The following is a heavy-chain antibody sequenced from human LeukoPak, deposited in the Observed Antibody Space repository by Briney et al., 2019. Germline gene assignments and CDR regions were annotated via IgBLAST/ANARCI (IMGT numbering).Heavy chain of an antibody. V-gene: IGHV4-59*01. J-gene: IGHJ4*02. CDR3: AREFLLPRGYREWYFDY. D-gene: IGHD3-22*01. Sequence: SETLSLTCTVSGGSISSYYWSWIRQPPGKGLEWIGYVHYSGSTNYNPSLKSRVTISVDTSKNQFSLKLSSVTAADTAVYYCAREFLLPRGYREWYFDYWGQGTLVTVPS. CDR2: VHYSGST. CDR1: GGSISSYY.